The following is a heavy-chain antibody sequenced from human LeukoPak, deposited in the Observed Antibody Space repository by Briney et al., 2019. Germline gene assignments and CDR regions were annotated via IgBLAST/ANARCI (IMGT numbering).Heavy chain of an antibody. CDR1: GSTFSSYG. Sequence: PGGSLRLSCAASGSTFSSYGMHWVRQAPGEGLEWVALIRYDGSEEYYADSVKGRFTISRDNSKNTLYLQMNSLRAEDTAVYYCARDRKGASTTRYFDYWGQGTLVTVSS. V-gene: IGHV3-30*02. D-gene: IGHD1-1*01. CDR3: ARDRKGASTTRYFDY. CDR2: IRYDGSEE. J-gene: IGHJ4*02.